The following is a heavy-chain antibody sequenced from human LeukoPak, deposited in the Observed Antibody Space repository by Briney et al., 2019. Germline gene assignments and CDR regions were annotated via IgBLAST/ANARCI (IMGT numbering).Heavy chain of an antibody. Sequence: SGGSLRLSCAASGFTFSSYAMSWVRQAPGKGLEWVLAISGSGGSTYYADSVKGRFTISRDNSKNTLYLQMNSLRAEDTAVYYCAKTANYYDSSGYGGFDYWGQGTLVTVSS. CDR1: GFTFSSYA. CDR3: AKTANYYDSSGYGGFDY. D-gene: IGHD3-22*01. CDR2: ISGSGGST. J-gene: IGHJ4*02. V-gene: IGHV3-23*01.